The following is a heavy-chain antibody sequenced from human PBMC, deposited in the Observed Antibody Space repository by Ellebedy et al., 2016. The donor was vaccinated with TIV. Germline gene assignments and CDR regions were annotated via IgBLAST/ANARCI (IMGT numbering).Heavy chain of an antibody. CDR1: GYTFTGYY. CDR2: ISAYNGNT. V-gene: IGHV1-18*04. Sequence: AASVKVSCKASGYTFTGYYMHWVRQAPGQGLEWMGWISAYNGNTNYAQKLQGRVTMTTDTSTSTAYMELRSLRSDDTAVYYCASEGGSYYFDYWGQGTLVTVSS. D-gene: IGHD1-26*01. J-gene: IGHJ4*02. CDR3: ASEGGSYYFDY.